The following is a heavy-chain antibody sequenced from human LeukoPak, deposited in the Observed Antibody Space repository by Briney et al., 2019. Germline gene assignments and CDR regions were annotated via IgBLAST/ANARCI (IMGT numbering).Heavy chain of an antibody. V-gene: IGHV1-2*06. Sequence: ASVKVSCKASGYTFTSYYMHWVRQAPGQGLEWMGRINPNSGGANYAQKFQGRVTMTRDTSISTAYMELSRLRSDDTAVYYCASGVGATIVPTFDYWGQGTLVTVSS. J-gene: IGHJ4*02. CDR1: GYTFTSYY. CDR3: ASGVGATIVPTFDY. CDR2: INPNSGGA. D-gene: IGHD1-26*01.